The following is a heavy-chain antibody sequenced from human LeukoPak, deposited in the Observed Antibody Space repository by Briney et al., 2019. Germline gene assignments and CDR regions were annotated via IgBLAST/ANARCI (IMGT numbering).Heavy chain of an antibody. J-gene: IGHJ4*02. V-gene: IGHV4-59*01. CDR3: ARGEMIFDY. Sequence: SETLSLTCTVSGGSISNYYWSWIRQPPGKGLEWIGYIYYSGSTNYNPSLKSRVTISVDTSKNQFSLKLSSVTAADTAVYYCARGEMIFDYWGQGTLVTVSS. D-gene: IGHD5-24*01. CDR1: GGSISNYY. CDR2: IYYSGST.